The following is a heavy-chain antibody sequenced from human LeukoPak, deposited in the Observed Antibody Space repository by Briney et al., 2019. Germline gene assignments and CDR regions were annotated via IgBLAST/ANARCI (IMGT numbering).Heavy chain of an antibody. D-gene: IGHD5-12*01. V-gene: IGHV3-9*01. CDR1: GFTFDDYA. Sequence: PGGSLRLSCAASGFTFDDYAMHWVRQAPGKGLEWVSGISWNSGSIGYADSVKGRFTISRDNAKNSLYLQMNSLRAEDTALYYCAKSATSGYGSYYHMDVWGKGTTVTVSS. J-gene: IGHJ6*03. CDR2: ISWNSGSI. CDR3: AKSATSGYGSYYHMDV.